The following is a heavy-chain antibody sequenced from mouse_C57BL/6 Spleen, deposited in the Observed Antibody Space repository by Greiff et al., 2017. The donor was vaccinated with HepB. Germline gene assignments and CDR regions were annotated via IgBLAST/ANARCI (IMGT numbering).Heavy chain of an antibody. CDR1: GFTFSSYA. J-gene: IGHJ4*01. CDR2: ISDGGSYT. CDR3: ARDRYSKYSAMDY. Sequence: EVQRVESGGGLVKPGGSLKLSCAASGFTFSSYAMSWVRQTPEKRLEWVATISDGGSYTYYPDNVKGRFTISRDNAKNNLYLQMSHLKSEDTAMYYCARDRYSKYSAMDYWGQGTSVTVSS. V-gene: IGHV5-4*01. D-gene: IGHD2-5*01.